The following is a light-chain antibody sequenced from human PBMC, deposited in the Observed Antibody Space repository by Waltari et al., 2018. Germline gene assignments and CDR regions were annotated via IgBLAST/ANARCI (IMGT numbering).Light chain of an antibody. CDR1: STDVGGSNY. CDR2: EVS. Sequence: QSALTQPASVSGSPGQSITISCTGTSTDVGGSNYVSWYQQHPGKAPKPMIYEVSNRPSGVSNRFSGSKSGNTASLTISGLQAEDEADYYCSSYTSSSTRVFGGGTKLTVL. CDR3: SSYTSSSTRV. V-gene: IGLV2-14*01. J-gene: IGLJ3*02.